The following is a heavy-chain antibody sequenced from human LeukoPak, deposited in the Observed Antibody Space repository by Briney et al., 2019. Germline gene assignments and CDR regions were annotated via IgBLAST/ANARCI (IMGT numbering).Heavy chain of an antibody. CDR2: ISWNSGSI. D-gene: IGHD2-21*02. V-gene: IGHV3-9*01. CDR1: GFTFDDYA. J-gene: IGHJ4*02. CDR3: AKDTTYCGGDCYTRQTGFDY. Sequence: GGSLRLSCAASGFTFDDYAMHWVRQAPGKGLGWVSGISWNSGSIGYADSVKGRFTISRDNAKNSLYLQMNSLRAEDTALYYCAKDTTYCGGDCYTRQTGFDYWGQGTLVTVSS.